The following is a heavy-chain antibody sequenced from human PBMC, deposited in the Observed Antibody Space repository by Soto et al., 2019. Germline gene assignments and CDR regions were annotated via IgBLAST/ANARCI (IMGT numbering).Heavy chain of an antibody. CDR1: GYTFTGYY. V-gene: IGHV1-2*04. CDR3: ARDSGGSRWDGDFLFDY. D-gene: IGHD2-15*01. J-gene: IGHJ4*02. CDR2: INPNSGGT. Sequence: ASVKVSCKASGYTFTGYYMHWVRQAPGQGLEWMGWINPNSGGTNYAQKFQGWVTMTRDTSISTAYMELSRLRSDDTAVYYCARDSGGSRWDGDFLFDYWGQGTLVTVSS.